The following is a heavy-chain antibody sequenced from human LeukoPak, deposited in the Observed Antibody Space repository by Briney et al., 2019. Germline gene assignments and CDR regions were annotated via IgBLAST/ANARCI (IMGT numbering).Heavy chain of an antibody. D-gene: IGHD3-10*01. CDR3: AKDISGSFYY. CDR2: ISGDGGST. Sequence: GGPLRLSCAPSVFTFDEYAMHGLRQARGEGVVWVSLISGDGGSTYYADSVKCRFTISRDNSKNSLYLQMNSLRTEDTALYYCAKDISGSFYYWGQGNLVTVSS. CDR1: VFTFDEYA. J-gene: IGHJ4*02. V-gene: IGHV3-43*02.